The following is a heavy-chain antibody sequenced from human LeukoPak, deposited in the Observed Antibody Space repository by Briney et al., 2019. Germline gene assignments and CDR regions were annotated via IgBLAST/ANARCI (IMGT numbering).Heavy chain of an antibody. V-gene: IGHV3-23*01. J-gene: IGHJ4*02. CDR3: AEDQRAGGYTTTWTFDY. Sequence: GGSLRLSCAASGFTFSSYAMTWVRQAPGKGLEWVSAISGSGGSTSYADSMVGRFTVSRDNSKNTLYLQMNSLRADDTAVYYCAEDQRAGGYTTTWTFDYWGQGTLVTVSS. D-gene: IGHD6-13*01. CDR1: GFTFSSYA. CDR2: ISGSGGST.